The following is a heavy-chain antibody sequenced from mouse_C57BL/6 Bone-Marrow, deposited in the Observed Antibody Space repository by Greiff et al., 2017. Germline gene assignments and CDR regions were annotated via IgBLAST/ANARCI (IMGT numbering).Heavy chain of an antibody. CDR3: AREGYDYDGVYAMDY. V-gene: IGHV1-59*01. CDR1: GYTFPSYW. Sequence: QVQLKQPGAELVRPGTSVKLSCKASGYTFPSYWMHWVKQRPGQGLEWIGVIDPSDSYTNYNQKFKGKATLTVDTSSSTAYMQLSSLTSEDSAVYFCAREGYDYDGVYAMDYWGQGTSVTVSS. J-gene: IGHJ4*01. CDR2: IDPSDSYT. D-gene: IGHD2-4*01.